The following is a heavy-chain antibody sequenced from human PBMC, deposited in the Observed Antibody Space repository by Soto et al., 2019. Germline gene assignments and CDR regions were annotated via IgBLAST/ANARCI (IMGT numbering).Heavy chain of an antibody. V-gene: IGHV4-34*01. CDR1: GGSFSGYY. CDR3: TRHHPHHYDSSGYFDY. CDR2: INHSGST. Sequence: SETLSLTCAVYGGSFSGYYWTWIRQPPGTGLEWIGEINHSGSTNYNPSLESRVTLSVDTSKNQFSLHLTSVTAADTAVYYCTRHHPHHYDSSGYFDYWGQGALVTVSS. J-gene: IGHJ4*02. D-gene: IGHD3-22*01.